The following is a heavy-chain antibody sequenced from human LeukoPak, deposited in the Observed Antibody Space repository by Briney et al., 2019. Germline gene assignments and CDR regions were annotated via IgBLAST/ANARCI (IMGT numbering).Heavy chain of an antibody. CDR3: ARDVTYDSSGFAGG. CDR2: ISSSGSTI. Sequence: GGSLRLSCAASGFTFSDYYMSWIRQAPGKGLEWVSYISSSGSTIYYADSMKGLFTISRDNAKNSLYLQMNSLRAEDTAVYYCARDVTYDSSGFAGGWGQGTLVTVSS. J-gene: IGHJ4*02. CDR1: GFTFSDYY. D-gene: IGHD3-22*01. V-gene: IGHV3-11*01.